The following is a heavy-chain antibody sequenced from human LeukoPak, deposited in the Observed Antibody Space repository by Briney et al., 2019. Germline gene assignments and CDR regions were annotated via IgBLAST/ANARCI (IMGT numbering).Heavy chain of an antibody. J-gene: IGHJ4*02. D-gene: IGHD1-1*01. CDR3: ARVSRTGNFDY. CDR1: GGSISSGGYS. CDR2: IYYSGST. V-gene: IGHV4-31*03. Sequence: MSSETLSLTCTVSGGSISSGGYSWSWIRQHPGKGLEWIGYIYYSGSTYYNPSLKSRVTISVDTSKNQFSLKLSSVTAADTAVYYCARVSRTGNFDYWGQGTLVTVSS.